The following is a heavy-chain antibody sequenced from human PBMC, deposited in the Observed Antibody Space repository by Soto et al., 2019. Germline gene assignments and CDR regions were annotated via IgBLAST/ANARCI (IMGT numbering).Heavy chain of an antibody. J-gene: IGHJ5*02. CDR1: GGSISSYY. Sequence: PSETLSLTCTVSGGSISSYYWSWIRQPPGKGLEWIGYIYYSGSTNYNPSLKSRVTISVDTSKNQFPLKLSSVTAADTAVYYCARVGYSYGANWFDPWGQGTLVTVSS. CDR3: ARVGYSYGANWFDP. CDR2: IYYSGST. D-gene: IGHD5-18*01. V-gene: IGHV4-59*01.